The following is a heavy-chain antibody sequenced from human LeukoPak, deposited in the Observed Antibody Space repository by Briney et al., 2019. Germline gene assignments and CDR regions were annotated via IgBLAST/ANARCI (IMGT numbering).Heavy chain of an antibody. Sequence: GGSLRLSCAASGFTFSSYSMNWVRQAPGKGLEWVSSTSSSSSYIYYADSVKGRFTISRDNAKNSLYLQMNSLRAEDTAVYYCARERRDGPSDAFDIWGQGTMVTVSS. V-gene: IGHV3-21*01. CDR2: TSSSSSYI. CDR3: ARERRDGPSDAFDI. D-gene: IGHD5-24*01. J-gene: IGHJ3*02. CDR1: GFTFSSYS.